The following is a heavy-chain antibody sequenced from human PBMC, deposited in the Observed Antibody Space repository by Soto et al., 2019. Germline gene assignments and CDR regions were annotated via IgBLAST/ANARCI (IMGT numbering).Heavy chain of an antibody. CDR2: ISYDGSNK. Sequence: QVQLVESGGGVVQPGRSLRLSCAASGFTFSSYGMHWVRQAPGKGLEWVAVISYDGSNKYYADSVKGRFTISRDNSKNTLSLQMNSLRAEDTAVYYCAKDRATVVTLNAFDIWGQGTMVTVSS. CDR1: GFTFSSYG. V-gene: IGHV3-30*18. D-gene: IGHD4-17*01. CDR3: AKDRATVVTLNAFDI. J-gene: IGHJ3*02.